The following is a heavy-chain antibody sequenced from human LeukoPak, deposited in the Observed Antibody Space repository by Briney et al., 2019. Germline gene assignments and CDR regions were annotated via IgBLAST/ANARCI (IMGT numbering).Heavy chain of an antibody. Sequence: SETLSLTCTVSGGSISSSSYYWGWIRQPPGKGLEWIGSIYYSGSTYYNPSLKSRVTISVDTSKNQFSLKLSSVTAADTAVYYCARVVGLRLGELSLSRAFDIWGQGTMVTVSS. CDR1: GGSISSSSYY. D-gene: IGHD3-16*02. V-gene: IGHV4-39*07. CDR2: IYYSGST. CDR3: ARVVGLRLGELSLSRAFDI. J-gene: IGHJ3*02.